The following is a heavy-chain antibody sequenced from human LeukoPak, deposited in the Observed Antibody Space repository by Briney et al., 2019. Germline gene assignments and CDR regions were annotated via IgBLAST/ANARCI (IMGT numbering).Heavy chain of an antibody. J-gene: IGHJ6*02. CDR2: INHCGST. CDR1: GGSFSGYY. V-gene: IGHV4-34*01. CDR3: ARGPVYYYYGMDV. Sequence: SETLSLTCAVYGGSFSGYYWSWIRQPPGKGLEWIGEINHCGSTNYNPSLKSRVTISVDTSKNQFSLKLSSVTAADTAVYYCARGPVYYYYGMDVWGQGTTVTVSS.